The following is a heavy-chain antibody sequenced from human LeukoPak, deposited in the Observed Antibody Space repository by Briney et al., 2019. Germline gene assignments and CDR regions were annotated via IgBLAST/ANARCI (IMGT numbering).Heavy chain of an antibody. Sequence: GASVKVSCKASGYTFTSYGISWVRQAPGQGLEWMGWISAYNGNTNYAQKLQGRVTMTTDTSTSTAYMELRSLRSDDTAVYYCARSYSSSWYEARYYYMDVWGKGTPVTVSS. CDR2: ISAYNGNT. CDR1: GYTFTSYG. D-gene: IGHD6-13*01. V-gene: IGHV1-18*01. CDR3: ARSYSSSWYEARYYYMDV. J-gene: IGHJ6*03.